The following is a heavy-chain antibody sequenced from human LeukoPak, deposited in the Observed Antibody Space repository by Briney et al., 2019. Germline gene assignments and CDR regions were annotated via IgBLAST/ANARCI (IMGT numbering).Heavy chain of an antibody. CDR2: VDPEDAKT. Sequence: ASVKVSCKVSGYTFIDHYMHWVKQAPGKGLEWMGLVDPEDAKTRLTDKFQGRVTLTADTSTDTVYMELSSLRSEDTAVYYCATLTRFLNWNAVGEAFDIWGQGTMVAVSS. D-gene: IGHD1-1*01. CDR3: ATLTRFLNWNAVGEAFDI. CDR1: GYTFIDHY. J-gene: IGHJ3*02. V-gene: IGHV1-69-2*01.